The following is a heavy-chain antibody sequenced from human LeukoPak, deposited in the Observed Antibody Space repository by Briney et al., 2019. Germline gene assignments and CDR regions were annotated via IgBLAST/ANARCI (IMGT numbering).Heavy chain of an antibody. J-gene: IGHJ4*02. CDR3: ASRVTAHYYFDY. CDR2: ISSSSDYI. CDR1: GFTFSSYS. D-gene: IGHD4-23*01. V-gene: IGHV3-21*01. Sequence: GGSLRLSCAASGFTFSSYSMNWVRQAPGKGLEWVSSISSSSDYIYYADSVKGRLTISRDNAENSLYLQMNSLRAEDTAVYYCASRVTAHYYFDYWGQGTLVTVSS.